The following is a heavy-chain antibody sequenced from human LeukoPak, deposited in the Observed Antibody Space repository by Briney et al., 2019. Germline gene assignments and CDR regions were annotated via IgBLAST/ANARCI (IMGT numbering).Heavy chain of an antibody. CDR3: ARDASPGYFDL. Sequence: GGSLRLSCAVSGFTFSSYWMHWVRQSPGKVLAWVSRITSDGSATDYADSVRGRFTVSRDNAKNTLFLHMDSLRVEDTAVYYCARDASPGYFDLWGRGTLVTVSS. CDR1: GFTFSSYW. J-gene: IGHJ2*01. V-gene: IGHV3-74*01. CDR2: ITSDGSAT.